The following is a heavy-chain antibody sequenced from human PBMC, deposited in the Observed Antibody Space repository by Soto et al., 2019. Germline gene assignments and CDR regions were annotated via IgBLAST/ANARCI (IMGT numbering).Heavy chain of an antibody. CDR2: IDPSDSYT. CDR3: ARHVPSQYTAMVPFDS. J-gene: IGHJ5*01. V-gene: IGHV5-10-1*01. D-gene: IGHD5-18*01. Sequence: GESLKISCKGSGYSFTSYWISLVRQIPGKGLEWMGRIDPSDSYTNYSPSFQGHVTISADKSISTAYLQWSSLKASDTAMYYCARHVPSQYTAMVPFDSXGQGTLVTVSS. CDR1: GYSFTSYW.